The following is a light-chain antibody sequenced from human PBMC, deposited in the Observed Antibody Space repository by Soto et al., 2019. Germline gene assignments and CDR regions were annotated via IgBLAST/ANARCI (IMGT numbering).Light chain of an antibody. CDR1: SSNIGDGYD. Sequence: QSVLTQPPSVSGAPGQRVTISCSGSSSNIGDGYDVHWYQQLPAAAPKLLIDGNSNRPSGVPDRFSGSKSGTSASLAITGLQAEDEADYYCESYDSSLSTCVFGRGTKLTVL. CDR2: GNS. CDR3: ESYDSSLSTCV. J-gene: IGLJ3*02. V-gene: IGLV1-40*01.